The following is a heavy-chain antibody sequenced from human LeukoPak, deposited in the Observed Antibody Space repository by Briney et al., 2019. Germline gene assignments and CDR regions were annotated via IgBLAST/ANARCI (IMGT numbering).Heavy chain of an antibody. CDR3: ARDWFPRYYYGSGSLQPGRLFDP. J-gene: IGHJ5*02. V-gene: IGHV3-30*04. CDR2: ISNDASNE. Sequence: GGSLRLSCAATGFTFSNYAMHSVRQAPGKGLEWVAVISNDASNEFYADSVKGRITISRDNSKNIVYLQMNSLRTGDTAVYYCARDWFPRYYYGSGSLQPGRLFDPWGQGTLVTVSS. CDR1: GFTFSNYA. D-gene: IGHD3-10*01.